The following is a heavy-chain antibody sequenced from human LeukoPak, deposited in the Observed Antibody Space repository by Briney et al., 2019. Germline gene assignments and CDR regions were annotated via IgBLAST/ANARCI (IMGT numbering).Heavy chain of an antibody. CDR2: INPNSGGT. CDR3: ARAVVPAARYYFDY. CDR1: GYTFTGYY. V-gene: IGHV1-2*06. Sequence: GASVKVSCKASGYTFTGYYMHWVRQAPGQGLEWMGRINPNSGGTNYAQKFQGRVTMTRDTSISTAYMELSSLRSEDTAVYYCARAVVPAARYYFDYWGQGTLVTVSS. D-gene: IGHD2-2*01. J-gene: IGHJ4*02.